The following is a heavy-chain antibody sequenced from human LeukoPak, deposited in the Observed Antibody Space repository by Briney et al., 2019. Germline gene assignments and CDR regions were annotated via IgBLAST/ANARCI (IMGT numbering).Heavy chain of an antibody. CDR3: ARASGPIAGGVGY. CDR2: ISTSGRAT. Sequence: PGGSLRLSCAASGFAFSTYAMTWVRQAPEKGLQWVSTISTSGRATYYADSVEGRFTISRDNSKNTLYLQMNSLRADDTAVYYCARASGPIAGGVGYWGQGTLVTVSS. CDR1: GFAFSTYA. J-gene: IGHJ4*02. D-gene: IGHD6-13*01. V-gene: IGHV3-23*01.